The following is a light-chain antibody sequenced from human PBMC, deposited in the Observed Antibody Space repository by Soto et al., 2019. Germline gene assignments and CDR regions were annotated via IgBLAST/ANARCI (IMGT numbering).Light chain of an antibody. Sequence: QLVLTQPPSVSGAPGQRVTISCTGSSSNIGAGYDVHWYQQLPGTAPKLLIYGNSNRPSGVPDRFSGSKSGTSASLAITGLQADDEADYYCQSYDSSLTLIVFGTGTKLTVL. CDR1: SSNIGAGYD. J-gene: IGLJ1*01. CDR3: QSYDSSLTLIV. V-gene: IGLV1-40*01. CDR2: GNS.